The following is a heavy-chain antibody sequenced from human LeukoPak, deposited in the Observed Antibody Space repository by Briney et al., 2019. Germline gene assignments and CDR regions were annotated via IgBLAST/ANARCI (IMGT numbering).Heavy chain of an antibody. J-gene: IGHJ3*02. D-gene: IGHD6-13*01. CDR3: ARVGSDSWYTRLDI. Sequence: SETLSLTCTVSGGSISNSDWSWIRQPPGKELEWIGYIYKSRNTNYNPSLKSRLTTSVDASKNQFSLMVSSVTAADTAVYYCARVGSDSWYTRLDIWGQGTLVTVSS. V-gene: IGHV4-59*01. CDR1: GGSISNSD. CDR2: IYKSRNT.